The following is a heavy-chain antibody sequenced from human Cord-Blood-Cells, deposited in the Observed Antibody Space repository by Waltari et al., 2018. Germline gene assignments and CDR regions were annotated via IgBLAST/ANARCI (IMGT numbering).Heavy chain of an antibody. CDR3: ARYRTGTFDY. CDR2: IYYSGST. Sequence: QVQLQESGPGLVKPSETLSLTCTVSGGSISRYYWSWIRQPPGKGREWIGYIYYSGSTNYNPSLKSRVTISVDTSKNQFSLKLSSVTAADTAVYYCARYRTGTFDYWGQGTLVTVSS. V-gene: IGHV4-59*01. J-gene: IGHJ4*02. D-gene: IGHD1-1*01. CDR1: GGSISRYY.